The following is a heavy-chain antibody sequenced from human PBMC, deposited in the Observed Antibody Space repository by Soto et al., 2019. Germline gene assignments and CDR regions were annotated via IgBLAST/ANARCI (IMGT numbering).Heavy chain of an antibody. CDR3: AREWDTATDY. Sequence: QVQLVESGGGVVQPGRSLRLSCAASGFTFSSYAMHWVCQAPGKGLEWVAVISYDGSNKYYADSVKGRFTISRDNSKNTLYLQMNSLRAEDTAVYYCAREWDTATDYWGQGTLVTVSS. CDR2: ISYDGSNK. V-gene: IGHV3-30-3*01. CDR1: GFTFSSYA. D-gene: IGHD5-18*01. J-gene: IGHJ4*02.